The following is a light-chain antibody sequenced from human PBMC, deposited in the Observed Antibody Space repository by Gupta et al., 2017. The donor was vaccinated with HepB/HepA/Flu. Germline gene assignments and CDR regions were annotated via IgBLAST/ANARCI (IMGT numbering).Light chain of an antibody. CDR2: GAS. V-gene: IGKV3-15*01. CDR3: QKYNKWPPLCS. CDR1: QSVTGN. J-gene: IGKJ2*04. Sequence: EIVMTQSPATLSASPGERATLFCRASQSVTGNLAWYQQKTGPAPRLLIYGASTRATGLPARLSGRGSGTEFTLTSRRLQSEDCAVYYCQKYNKWPPLCSFGRWTKLEIK.